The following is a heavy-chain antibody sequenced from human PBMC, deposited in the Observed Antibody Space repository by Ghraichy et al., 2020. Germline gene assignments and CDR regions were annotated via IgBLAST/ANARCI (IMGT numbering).Heavy chain of an antibody. CDR3: ARGTILTGYSPADWFDP. J-gene: IGHJ5*02. V-gene: IGHV1-2*06. D-gene: IGHD3-9*01. CDR2: INPNSGGT. CDR1: GYTFTGYY. Sequence: ASVKVSCKASGYTFTGYYMHWVRQAPGQGLEWMGRINPNSGGTNYAQKFQGRVTMTRDTSISTAYMELSRLRSDDTAVYYCARGTILTGYSPADWFDPWGQGTLVTVSS.